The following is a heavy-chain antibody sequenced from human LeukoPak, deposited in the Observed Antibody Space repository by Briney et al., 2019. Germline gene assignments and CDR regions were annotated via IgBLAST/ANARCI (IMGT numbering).Heavy chain of an antibody. CDR3: VRLQTHVVVPAAAFDP. CDR1: GYSFTNYW. CDR2: IYPGDSDT. D-gene: IGHD2-2*01. Sequence: GESLKISCKGSGYSFTNYWIGWVRQMPGKGLEWMGIIYPGDSDTRYSPSFQGQVTISADKSISTAYLQWSSLKASDTAMYYCVRLQTHVVVPAAAFDPWGQGTLVTVSS. J-gene: IGHJ5*02. V-gene: IGHV5-51*01.